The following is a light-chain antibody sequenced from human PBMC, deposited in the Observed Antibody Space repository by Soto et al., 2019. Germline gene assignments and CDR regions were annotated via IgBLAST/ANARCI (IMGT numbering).Light chain of an antibody. V-gene: IGLV2-23*01. J-gene: IGLJ2*01. CDR3: WSYAGSGTLV. CDR1: SSDVGSYNL. CDR2: EGT. Sequence: QSALTQPASVSGSPGQSITISCTGTSSDVGSYNLVSWYQQHPGKAPKLIIFEGTKRPSGVSNRFSGSKSGNTASLTISGLQAEDEADYYCWSYAGSGTLVFGGGTKVTVL.